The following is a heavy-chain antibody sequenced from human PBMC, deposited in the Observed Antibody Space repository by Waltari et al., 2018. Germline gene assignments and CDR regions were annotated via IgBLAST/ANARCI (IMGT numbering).Heavy chain of an antibody. CDR1: GGSFSGYY. V-gene: IGHV4-34*01. CDR3: ARGDGITIFGVKIKANWFDP. D-gene: IGHD3-3*01. CDR2: INHSGST. J-gene: IGHJ5*02. Sequence: QVQLQQWGAGLLKPSETLSLTCAVYGGSFSGYYWSWIRQPPGKGREWIGEINHSGSTNYNPSLKSRVTISVDTSKNQFSLKLSSVTAADTAVYYCARGDGITIFGVKIKANWFDPWGQGTLVTVSS.